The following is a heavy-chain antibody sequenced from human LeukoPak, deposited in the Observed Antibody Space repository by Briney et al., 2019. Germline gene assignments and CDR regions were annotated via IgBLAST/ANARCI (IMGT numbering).Heavy chain of an antibody. D-gene: IGHD1-7*01. J-gene: IGHJ4*02. CDR1: GGTFIGNS. Sequence: ASVKVSSKDSGGTFIGNSISWGRQGPGQGLEWMGRFIPILNTTNYAQDFQGRVTLTADKSTSTAYMELMSLGSEDTAVYYCARETRDSNWNSVAYLDHWGQGTLVTVSS. CDR3: ARETRDSNWNSVAYLDH. V-gene: IGHV1-69*06. CDR2: FIPILNTT.